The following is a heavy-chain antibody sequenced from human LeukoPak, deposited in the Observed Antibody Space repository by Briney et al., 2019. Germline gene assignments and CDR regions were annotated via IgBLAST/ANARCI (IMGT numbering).Heavy chain of an antibody. CDR2: INHSGST. Sequence: SETLSLTCAVYGGSFSGYYWSWIRQPPGKGLEWIGEINHSGSTNYNPSLKSRVTISVDTSKNQFSLKLSSVTAADTAVYYCARHNMGNNSPYSFYGSGSYPVDYWGQGTLVTVSS. J-gene: IGHJ4*02. CDR3: ARHNMGNNSPYSFYGSGSYPVDY. D-gene: IGHD3-10*01. V-gene: IGHV4-34*01. CDR1: GGSFSGYY.